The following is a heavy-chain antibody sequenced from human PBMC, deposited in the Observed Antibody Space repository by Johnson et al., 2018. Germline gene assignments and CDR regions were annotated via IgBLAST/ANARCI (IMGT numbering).Heavy chain of an antibody. V-gene: IGHV3-11*01. D-gene: IGHD3-16*01. CDR1: GFTFSDYY. J-gene: IGHJ3*01. CDR3: ARVGETWGISYYPHNAVFDF. CDR2: ISGSGSTI. Sequence: VQLVESGGGLVKPGGSLRLSCAASGFTFSDYYMSWTRQAPGKGLEWISYISGSGSTIYSADSMKGRFTISRDNAKNSLYLQMINLRVDDTAVDYCARVGETWGISYYPHNAVFDFWGQGTIVTVSS.